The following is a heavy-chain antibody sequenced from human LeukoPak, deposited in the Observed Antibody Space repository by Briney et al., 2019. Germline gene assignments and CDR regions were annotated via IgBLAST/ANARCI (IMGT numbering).Heavy chain of an antibody. CDR2: INPNSGGT. D-gene: IGHD1-1*01. Sequence: GASVKVSCKASGYTXTDYYMHWVRQAPGQGLEWMGWINPNSGGTDYAQRFQGRVTMTRDTSISTAYMELSRLRSDDTAIYYCARAERMDVWGQGITVTVSS. V-gene: IGHV1-2*02. CDR3: ARAERMDV. CDR1: GYTXTDYY. J-gene: IGHJ6*02.